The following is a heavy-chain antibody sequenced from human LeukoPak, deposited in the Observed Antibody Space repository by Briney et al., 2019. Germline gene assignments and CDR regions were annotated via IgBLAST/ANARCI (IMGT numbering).Heavy chain of an antibody. D-gene: IGHD5-18*01. CDR3: AKDGPSSSWIQLMS. V-gene: IGHV3-23*01. Sequence: QSGGSLRLFHSASGFNFSSYAMSWVRQAPGKGLEWVSAISDSGASTYYADSVKGRFTISRDNSRDTLYLQLNSLRAEDTAVYYCAKDGPSSSWIQLMSWGQGTLVTVSS. CDR1: GFNFSSYA. J-gene: IGHJ4*02. CDR2: ISDSGAST.